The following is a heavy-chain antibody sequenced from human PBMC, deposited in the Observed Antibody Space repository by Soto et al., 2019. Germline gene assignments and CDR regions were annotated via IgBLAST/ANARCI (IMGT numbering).Heavy chain of an antibody. J-gene: IGHJ6*02. CDR2: INPNSGGT. CDR1: GYTFTSYY. CDR3: ARGGYDILTGYRSYYYYGMDV. D-gene: IGHD3-9*01. Sequence: ASVKVSCKASGYTFTSYYMHWVRQAPGQGLEWMGWINPNSGGTNYAQKFQGWVTMTRDTSISTAYMELSRLRSDDTAVYYCARGGYDILTGYRSYYYYGMDVWGQGTTVTVS. V-gene: IGHV1-2*04.